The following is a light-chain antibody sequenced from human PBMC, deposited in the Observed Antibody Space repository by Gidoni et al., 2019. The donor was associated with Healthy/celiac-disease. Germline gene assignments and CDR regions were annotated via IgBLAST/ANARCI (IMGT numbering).Light chain of an antibody. CDR2: DAS. J-gene: IGKJ2*01. CDR3: QQRSNWLYT. CDR1: QSVSSY. V-gene: IGKV3-11*01. Sequence: DIVLPHSPATLSLSPGERATLSCRASQSVSSYLSWYQQKPGKAPKLLIYDASNRATGIPARFSGSGSGTDFTLTISSLEPEDFAVYYCQQRSNWLYTFXXXTKLEIK.